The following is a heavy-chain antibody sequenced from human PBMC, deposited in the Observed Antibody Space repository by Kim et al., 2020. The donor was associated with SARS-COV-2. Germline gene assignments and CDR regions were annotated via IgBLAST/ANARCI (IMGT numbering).Heavy chain of an antibody. CDR1: GFTFGDYA. CDR3: IRGYYGSGSPFDY. Sequence: GGSLRLSCTASGFTFGDYAMSWFRQAPGKGLEWVGFIRSKAYGGTTEYAASVKGRFTISRDDSKSIAYLQMNSLKTEDTAVYYCIRGYYGSGSPFDYWGPGTLVTVSS. V-gene: IGHV3-49*03. D-gene: IGHD3-10*01. CDR2: IRSKAYGGTT. J-gene: IGHJ4*02.